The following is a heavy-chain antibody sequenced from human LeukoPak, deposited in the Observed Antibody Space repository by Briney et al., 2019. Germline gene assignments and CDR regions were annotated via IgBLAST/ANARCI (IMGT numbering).Heavy chain of an antibody. CDR3: ARGVREPQDIVVVPAALFDH. CDR1: GGSFSGYY. J-gene: IGHJ4*02. Sequence: PSETLSLTCAVYGGSFSGYYWSWIRQPPGKGLEWIGEINHSGSTNYNPSLKSRVTISVDTSKNQFSLKLSSVTAADTAVYYCARGVREPQDIVVVPAALFDHWGQGTLVTVSS. D-gene: IGHD2-2*01. CDR2: INHSGST. V-gene: IGHV4-34*01.